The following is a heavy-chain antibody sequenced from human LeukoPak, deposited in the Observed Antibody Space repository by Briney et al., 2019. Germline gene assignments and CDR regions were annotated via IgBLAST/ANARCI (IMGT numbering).Heavy chain of an antibody. J-gene: IGHJ4*02. V-gene: IGHV4-34*01. CDR3: ARGLPRGYSYGRSNFDY. Sequence: PSETLSLTCAVYGGSFSGYYWSWICQPPGKGLEWIGEINHSGSTNYNPSLKSRVTISVDTSKNQFSLKLSSVTAADTAVYYCARGLPRGYSYGRSNFDYWGQGTLVTVSS. CDR1: GGSFSGYY. D-gene: IGHD5-18*01. CDR2: INHSGST.